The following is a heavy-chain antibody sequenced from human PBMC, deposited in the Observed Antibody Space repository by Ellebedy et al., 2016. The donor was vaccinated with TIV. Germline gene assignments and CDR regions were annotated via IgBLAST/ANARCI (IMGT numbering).Heavy chain of an antibody. V-gene: IGHV3-15*01. CDR1: GLTFTDAW. CDR2: IIPKSEGGTI. Sequence: GGSLRLXCAASGLTFTDAWMYWVRQAPGKGLEWIGRIIPKSEGGTIDYAAPVRGRFSISRDDSRNTLYLEMNSLKTEDTAVYYCTTGWAYDIWGQGTVVIVSS. CDR3: TTGWAYDI. J-gene: IGHJ3*02.